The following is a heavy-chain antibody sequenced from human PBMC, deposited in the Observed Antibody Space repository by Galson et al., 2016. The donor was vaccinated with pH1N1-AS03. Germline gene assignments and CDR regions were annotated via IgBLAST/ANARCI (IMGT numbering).Heavy chain of an antibody. V-gene: IGHV5-51*01. J-gene: IGHJ4*02. Sequence: QSGAEVKKPGESLKISCQASGYKFSTYWIGWVRQMPGKGLEWMALIYPCNADARYSPSFQGQIITSAVESTSTAYLQWVSLKASATAMYYCARRGHFGGYLQASDFWGQGTLVTVSS. CDR3: ARRGHFGGYLQASDF. CDR1: GYKFSTYW. D-gene: IGHD2-21*01. CDR2: IYPCNADA.